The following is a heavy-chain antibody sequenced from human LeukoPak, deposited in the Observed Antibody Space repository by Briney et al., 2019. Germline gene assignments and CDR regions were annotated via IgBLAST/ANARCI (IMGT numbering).Heavy chain of an antibody. V-gene: IGHV1-18*01. CDR3: ATSSLEPNYYYYGMDV. Sequence: ASVKVSCKASGYTFTSYGISWVRQAPGQGLEWMGWISAYNGNTNYAQKLQGRVTMTTDTSTSTAYMELRSLRSGDTAVYYCATSSLEPNYYYYGMDVWGQGTTVTVSS. CDR1: GYTFTSYG. J-gene: IGHJ6*02. CDR2: ISAYNGNT. D-gene: IGHD1-1*01.